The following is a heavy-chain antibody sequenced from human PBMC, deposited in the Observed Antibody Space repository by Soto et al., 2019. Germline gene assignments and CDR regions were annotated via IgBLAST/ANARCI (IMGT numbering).Heavy chain of an antibody. CDR1: GGTFSTYV. Sequence: QVQLVQSGAEVKKPGSSVKVSCKASGGTFSTYVISWVRQAPGQGLEWMGGVIPIFGTTNYAQKFPGRVTITSDESANTAYMELSSLRSEDTALYFCARWGCTGGGWINGLDVWGQGTTVTVSS. J-gene: IGHJ6*02. CDR2: VIPIFGTT. D-gene: IGHD2-8*02. CDR3: ARWGCTGGGWINGLDV. V-gene: IGHV1-69*01.